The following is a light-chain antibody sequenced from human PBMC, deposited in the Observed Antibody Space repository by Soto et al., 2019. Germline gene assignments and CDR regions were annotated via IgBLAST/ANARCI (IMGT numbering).Light chain of an antibody. CDR1: NSNIGAGYE. Sequence: QSVLTRPPSVSGAPGQRVTISCTGSNSNIGAGYEVQWYQQVPGTAPKLLICRDTNRPSGVPGRFSGSKSGTSASLAIAGLQTEDEADYYCQSYDSSLGGLYVFGTGTKLTVL. CDR2: RDT. J-gene: IGLJ1*01. CDR3: QSYDSSLGGLYV. V-gene: IGLV1-40*01.